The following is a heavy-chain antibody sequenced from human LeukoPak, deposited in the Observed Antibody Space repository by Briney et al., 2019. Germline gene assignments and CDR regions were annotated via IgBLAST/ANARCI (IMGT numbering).Heavy chain of an antibody. CDR2: MYSGGIT. CDR1: GFTVSSNY. Sequence: GGSLRLSCEASGFTVSSNYMTWVRQAPGKGLEWLSVMYSGGITYHADSVKGRFTISRDNSKNTLYLQMNSLRPDDTAVYYCAREEMTTVSASYYFFALGVWGQGATVTVSS. J-gene: IGHJ6*02. CDR3: AREEMTTVSASYYFFALGV. D-gene: IGHD4-11*01. V-gene: IGHV3-66*02.